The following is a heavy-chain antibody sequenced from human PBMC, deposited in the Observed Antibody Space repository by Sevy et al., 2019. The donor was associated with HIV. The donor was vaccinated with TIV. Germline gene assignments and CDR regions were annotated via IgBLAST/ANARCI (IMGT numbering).Heavy chain of an antibody. V-gene: IGHV1-24*01. Sequence: ASVKVSCKVSGSTLTKLSMHWVRQAPGKGLEWMASFDPEDGKTVYAQKFQGRVTMTEDTSTDTAYMALSSLRFEDTAVSYCATTKDYYDSSRNPFDYWGQGTLVTVSS. J-gene: IGHJ4*02. D-gene: IGHD3-22*01. CDR1: GSTLTKLS. CDR2: FDPEDGKT. CDR3: ATTKDYYDSSRNPFDY.